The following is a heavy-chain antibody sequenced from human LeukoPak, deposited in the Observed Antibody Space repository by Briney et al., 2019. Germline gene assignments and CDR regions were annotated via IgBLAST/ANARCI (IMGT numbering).Heavy chain of an antibody. CDR3: ARSPESGGNVFDI. CDR2: MRNKANSYTT. Sequence: GGSLRLSCAASGFTFSDHYIDWVRQAPGKGLEWVGRMRNKANSYTTENAASVRGRLTLSRDDSKRLVFLQLNSLKIEDTAVYYCARSPESGGNVFDIWGQGTMVTVSS. CDR1: GFTFSDHY. D-gene: IGHD3-16*01. J-gene: IGHJ3*02. V-gene: IGHV3-72*01.